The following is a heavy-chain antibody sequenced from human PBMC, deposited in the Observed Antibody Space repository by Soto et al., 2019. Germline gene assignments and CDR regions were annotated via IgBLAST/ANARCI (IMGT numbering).Heavy chain of an antibody. V-gene: IGHV3-66*01. J-gene: IGHJ4*02. CDR1: GFTVSSNY. CDR3: ARDNRPIRYSGYDFGVWGAFVY. D-gene: IGHD5-12*01. CDR2: IYSGGST. Sequence: GGSLRLSCAASGFTVSSNYMSWVRQAPGKGLEWVSVIYSGGSTYYADSVKGRFTSSRDNSKNTLYLQMNGLRAEDTAVYYCARDNRPIRYSGYDFGVWGAFVYWGQGTLVTVSS.